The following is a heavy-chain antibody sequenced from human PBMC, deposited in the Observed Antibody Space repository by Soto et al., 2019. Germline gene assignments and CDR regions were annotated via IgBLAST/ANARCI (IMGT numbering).Heavy chain of an antibody. CDR1: GFTFSSYG. J-gene: IGHJ3*02. CDR3: ARESNDYIWGSPAAFDI. D-gene: IGHD3-16*01. V-gene: IGHV3-33*01. CDR2: IWYDGSNK. Sequence: GGSLRLSCAASGFTFSSYGMHWVRQAPGKGLEWVAVIWYDGSNKYYADSVKGRFTISRDNSKNTLYLQMNSLRAEDTAVYYCARESNDYIWGSPAAFDIWGQGTMVTVSS.